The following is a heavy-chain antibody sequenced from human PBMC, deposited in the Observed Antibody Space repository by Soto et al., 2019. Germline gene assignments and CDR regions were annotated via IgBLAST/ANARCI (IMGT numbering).Heavy chain of an antibody. Sequence: DVQLVESGGGLIQPGESLRLSCAAFGFTISGKKYVAWVRQAPGKVLEWVSALYDLDGSFYAASVKGRFTTSSDSSKNTVYLQMNDLRPDDTAVYYCATWHEREHAYDVWGQGTTVTVSS. CDR1: GFTISGKKY. CDR2: LYDLDGS. CDR3: ATWHEREHAYDV. J-gene: IGHJ3*01. D-gene: IGHD1-1*01. V-gene: IGHV3-53*01.